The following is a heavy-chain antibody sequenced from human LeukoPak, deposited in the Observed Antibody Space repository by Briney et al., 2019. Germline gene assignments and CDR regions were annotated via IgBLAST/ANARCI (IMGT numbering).Heavy chain of an antibody. Sequence: GGSLRLSCAASGFTFSTYSMNWVRQAPGKGLEWVSSISSGSTFIYYPDSLKGRFTISRDNAKNTLYLQMNSLRAEDTAVYYCARDLNYDSSGYYYGSHGMDVWGQGTTVTVSS. D-gene: IGHD3-22*01. CDR3: ARDLNYDSSGYYYGSHGMDV. J-gene: IGHJ6*02. CDR2: ISSGSTFI. V-gene: IGHV3-21*01. CDR1: GFTFSTYS.